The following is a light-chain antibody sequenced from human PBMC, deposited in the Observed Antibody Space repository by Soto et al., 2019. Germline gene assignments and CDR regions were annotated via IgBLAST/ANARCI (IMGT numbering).Light chain of an antibody. CDR3: QQYGSSPLLT. CDR2: GAS. Sequence: XSLSPGERATLSCRASQSVSSSYLAWYQQKPGQAPRLLIYGASSRATGIPDRFSGSGSGTDFTLTISRLEPEDFAVDYCQQYGSSPLLTFGGGTKVEIK. CDR1: QSVSSSY. V-gene: IGKV3-20*01. J-gene: IGKJ4*01.